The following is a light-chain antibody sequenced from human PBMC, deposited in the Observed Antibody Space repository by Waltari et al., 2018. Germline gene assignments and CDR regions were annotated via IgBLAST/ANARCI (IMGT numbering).Light chain of an antibody. CDR3: QQYGSSPRT. V-gene: IGKV3-20*01. J-gene: IGKJ1*01. CDR1: QSVSSSY. CDR2: GAS. Sequence: EIVLTQSPGTLSLSPGERATLSCRASQSVSSSYLAWYQHKPGQAPRLLIYGASSRATGIPDRFGGSGSGTDFTLTISRLEPEDFAVYYCQQYGSSPRTFGQGTKVEIK.